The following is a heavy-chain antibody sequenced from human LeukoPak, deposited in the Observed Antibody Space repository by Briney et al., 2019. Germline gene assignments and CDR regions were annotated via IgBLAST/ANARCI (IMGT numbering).Heavy chain of an antibody. Sequence: SETLSLTCAVYGGSFSGYYWSWIRQPPGKGLEWIGEINHSGSTNYNPSLKSRVTISVDTSKTQFSLKLSSVTAADTAVYYCARGKDTAMVTFDYWGQGTLVTVSS. V-gene: IGHV4-34*01. CDR3: ARGKDTAMVTFDY. J-gene: IGHJ4*02. D-gene: IGHD5-18*01. CDR1: GGSFSGYY. CDR2: INHSGST.